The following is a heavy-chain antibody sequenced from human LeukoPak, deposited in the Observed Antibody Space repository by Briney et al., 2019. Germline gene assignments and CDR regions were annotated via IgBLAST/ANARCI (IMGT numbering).Heavy chain of an antibody. D-gene: IGHD2-21*01. V-gene: IGHV3-30*03. Sequence: PGGSLRLSCAASGFTLSSYGRHWVRQAPGKGLEWVAVISYDGSNKYYADSVKGRFTISRDNAKNSLYLQMNSLRAEDTAVYYCARVPFRGAKKNYFDYWGQGTLVTVSS. CDR1: GFTLSSYG. J-gene: IGHJ4*02. CDR3: ARVPFRGAKKNYFDY. CDR2: ISYDGSNK.